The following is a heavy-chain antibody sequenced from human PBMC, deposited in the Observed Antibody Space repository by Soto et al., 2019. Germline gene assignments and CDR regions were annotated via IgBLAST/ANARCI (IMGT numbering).Heavy chain of an antibody. CDR2: IYYSGST. D-gene: IGHD4-17*01. Sequence: QVQLQESGPGLVKPSQTLSLTCTVSGGSISSGGYYWSWIRQHPGKGLEWIGYIYYSGSTYYNPSLKSRVTISVDTSKNQFSLKLSSVTAADTAVYYCARGEVFIHWTVTTPRALAFDIWGQGTMVTVSS. CDR1: GGSISSGGYY. V-gene: IGHV4-31*03. J-gene: IGHJ3*02. CDR3: ARGEVFIHWTVTTPRALAFDI.